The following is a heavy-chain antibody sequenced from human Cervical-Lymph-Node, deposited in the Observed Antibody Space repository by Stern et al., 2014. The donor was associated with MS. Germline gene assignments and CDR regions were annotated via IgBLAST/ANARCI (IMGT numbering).Heavy chain of an antibody. D-gene: IGHD2-2*01. CDR3: ARRVLVAMGGYPKTLDV. V-gene: IGHV3-7*01. CDR1: GFTFSRYW. CDR2: IKEDGSEQ. J-gene: IGHJ6*02. Sequence: EVQLVESGGVLVQPGGSLKLSCAASGFTFSRYWMTWVRQAPGKGLEWVGSIKEDGSEQYYVDSVKGRFTMSRDNAKNSLYLQMNSLRAEDTAVYYCARRVLVAMGGYPKTLDVWGRGTTVTVSS.